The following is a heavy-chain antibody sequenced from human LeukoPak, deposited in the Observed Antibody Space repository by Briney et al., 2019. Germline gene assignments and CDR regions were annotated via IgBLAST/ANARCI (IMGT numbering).Heavy chain of an antibody. V-gene: IGHV3-30-3*01. CDR3: ANIGIGANMDY. J-gene: IGHJ4*02. CDR2: ISYDGSNK. D-gene: IGHD2/OR15-2a*01. Sequence: GGSLRLSCAASGFTFSSYAMHWVRQAPGKGLEWVAVISYDGSNKYYADSVKGRFTISRDNSKNTLYLQMNSLRAEETAVYYCANIGIGANMDYSGQGTLVTVSS. CDR1: GFTFSSYA.